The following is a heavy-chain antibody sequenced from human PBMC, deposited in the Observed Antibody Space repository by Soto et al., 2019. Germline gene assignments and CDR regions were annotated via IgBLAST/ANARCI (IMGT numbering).Heavy chain of an antibody. CDR1: GGSISSGGYY. D-gene: IGHD3-22*01. CDR3: ARDPLGSSSGYYPGAFDI. CDR2: IYYSGST. Sequence: QVQLQESGPGLVKPSPTLSLTCTVSGGSISSGGYYWSWISQHPGKELEWLGYIYYSGSTYYNPSLKSRVNISVYTYKNQFSLKLSSVTAADTAVYYCARDPLGSSSGYYPGAFDIWGQGTMVTVSS. V-gene: IGHV4-31*03. J-gene: IGHJ3*02.